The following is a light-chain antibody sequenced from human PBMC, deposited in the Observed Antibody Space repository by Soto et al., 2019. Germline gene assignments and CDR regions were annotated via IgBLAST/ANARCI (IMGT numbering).Light chain of an antibody. V-gene: IGLV2-14*01. CDR1: GNDIGQYNY. J-gene: IGLJ2*01. Sequence: QSALTQPASISGSPGQSVTISCAGSGNDIGQYNYVSWYQQYPGEAPKVVIYEVSNRPSGVSNRFSGSKSGNTASLTISGLQAEDEADYYCLSYTSTNTRVFGGGTKLTVL. CDR2: EVS. CDR3: LSYTSTNTRV.